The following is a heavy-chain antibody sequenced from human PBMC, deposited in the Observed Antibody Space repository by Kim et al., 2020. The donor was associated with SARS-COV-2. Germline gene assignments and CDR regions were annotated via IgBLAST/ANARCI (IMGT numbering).Heavy chain of an antibody. V-gene: IGHV4-34*01. D-gene: IGHD6-19*01. CDR2: INHSGST. Sequence: SETLSLTCAVYGGSFSGYYWSWIRQPPGKGLEWIGEINHSGSTNYNPSLKSRVTISVDTSKNQFSLKLSSVTAADAAVYYCARGRSSGWRAFDYWGQGTLVTVSS. CDR3: ARGRSSGWRAFDY. J-gene: IGHJ4*02. CDR1: GGSFSGYY.